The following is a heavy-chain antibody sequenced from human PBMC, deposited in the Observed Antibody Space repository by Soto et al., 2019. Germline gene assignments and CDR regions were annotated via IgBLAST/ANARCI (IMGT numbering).Heavy chain of an antibody. CDR1: GYTFTSYA. CDR3: ERDKVFLESFDY. V-gene: IGHV1-3*01. Sequence: QVQLVQSGAEVKKPGASVKVSCKASGYTFTSYAMHWVRQAPGQRLEWMGWINAGNGNTKYSQKFQGRVTITRDTSASTAYMELSSLRSEDTAVYYCERDKVFLESFDYWGQGPLVTVSS. J-gene: IGHJ4*02. CDR2: INAGNGNT. D-gene: IGHD3-3*01.